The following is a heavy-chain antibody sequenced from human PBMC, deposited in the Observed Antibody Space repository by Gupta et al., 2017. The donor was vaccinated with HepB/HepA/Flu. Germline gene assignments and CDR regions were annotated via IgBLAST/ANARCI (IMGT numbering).Heavy chain of an antibody. D-gene: IGHD3-22*01. CDR3: ARDKWAETHQSSGYYQ. Sequence: EVQLVESGGGLVQPGGSLRLSCAASGFTVSSNYMSWVRQAPGKGLEWVSVIYSGGSTYYADSVKGRFTISRHNSKNTLYLQMNSLRAEDTAVYYCARDKWAETHQSSGYYQWGQGTLVTVSS. CDR1: GFTVSSNY. CDR2: IYSGGST. V-gene: IGHV3-53*04. J-gene: IGHJ4*02.